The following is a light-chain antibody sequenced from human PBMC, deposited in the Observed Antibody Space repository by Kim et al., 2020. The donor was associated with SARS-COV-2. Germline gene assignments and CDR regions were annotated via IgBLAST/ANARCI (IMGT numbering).Light chain of an antibody. Sequence: DIQMTQSPSSLSASVGDRVTITCRASQDIANSLAWYQQKPGKVPKVLIYAASTLQSGVPSRFSGGGSGTEFTLTIGSLQTEDVATYYCQKYNSAPWKFGPGTKVDIK. CDR1: QDIANS. CDR3: QKYNSAPWK. J-gene: IGKJ1*01. CDR2: AAS. V-gene: IGKV1-27*01.